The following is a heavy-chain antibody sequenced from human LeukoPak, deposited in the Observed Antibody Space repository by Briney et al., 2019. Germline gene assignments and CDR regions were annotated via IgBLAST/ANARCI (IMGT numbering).Heavy chain of an antibody. CDR2: IYYSGST. V-gene: IGHV4-59*01. Sequence: SETLSLTCTVSGGSISSYYWSWIRQPPGKGLEWIGYIYYSGSTNYNPSLKSRVTISVDTSKNQFSLKLSSVTAADTAVYYCARLGSLFDIIPNNMDVWGQGTTVTVSS. CDR1: GGSISSYY. J-gene: IGHJ6*02. CDR3: ARLGSLFDIIPNNMDV. D-gene: IGHD3-22*01.